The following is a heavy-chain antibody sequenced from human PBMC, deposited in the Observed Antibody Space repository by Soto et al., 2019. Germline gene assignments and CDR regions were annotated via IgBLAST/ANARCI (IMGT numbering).Heavy chain of an antibody. CDR3: ARDNNYYVSGGGF. CDR2: IKQDGGEK. CDR1: GFTFSSYW. V-gene: IGHV3-7*05. D-gene: IGHD3-10*01. J-gene: IGHJ4*02. Sequence: LRLSCAASGFTFSSYWMSWVRQAPGKGLEWVASIKQDGGEKYYVDSVKGRFTISRDNAKTSLYLQINSLRVEDTAVYYCARDNNYYVSGGGFWGQGTLVTVSS.